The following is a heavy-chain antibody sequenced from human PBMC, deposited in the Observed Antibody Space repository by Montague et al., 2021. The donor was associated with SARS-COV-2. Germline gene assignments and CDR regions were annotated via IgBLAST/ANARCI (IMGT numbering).Heavy chain of an antibody. CDR3: ARTSASSDY. CDR2: TYYRSKWYN. CDR1: GDSVSRNRAA. V-gene: IGHV6-1*01. Sequence: CAIPGDSVSRNRAAWNWIRQAPSRGLEWLGRTYYRSKWYNDYAVAVKSRITINPDTSKNQISLQLNSVTPEDTAAYYCARTSASSDYWGQGTLVTVSS. J-gene: IGHJ4*02. D-gene: IGHD1-26*01.